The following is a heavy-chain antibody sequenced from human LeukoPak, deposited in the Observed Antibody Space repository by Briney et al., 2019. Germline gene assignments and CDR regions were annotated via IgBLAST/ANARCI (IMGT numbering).Heavy chain of an antibody. CDR1: GFTFDDYG. CDR3: ARSFCSSTSCYLPHDAFDI. Sequence: PGGSLRLSCAASGFTFDDYGMSWVRQAPGKGLEWVSGINWNGGSTGYAVSVKGRFTISRDNAKNSLYLQMNSLRAEDTALYYCARSFCSSTSCYLPHDAFDIWGQGTMVTVSS. J-gene: IGHJ3*02. CDR2: INWNGGST. V-gene: IGHV3-20*04. D-gene: IGHD2-2*01.